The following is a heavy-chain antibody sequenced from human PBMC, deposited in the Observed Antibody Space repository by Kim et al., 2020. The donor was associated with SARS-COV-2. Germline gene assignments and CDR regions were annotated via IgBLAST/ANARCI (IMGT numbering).Heavy chain of an antibody. CDR2: IKQDGSEK. CDR3: ARDVRYGDYEYFDY. CDR1: GFIFSSYW. Sequence: GGSLRLSCAASGFIFSSYWMSWVRQAPGKGLEWVANIKQDGSEKYYVDSVKGRFTISRDNAKNSLYLQMNSLRAEDTAVYYCARDVRYGDYEYFDYWGQG. D-gene: IGHD4-17*01. J-gene: IGHJ4*02. V-gene: IGHV3-7*03.